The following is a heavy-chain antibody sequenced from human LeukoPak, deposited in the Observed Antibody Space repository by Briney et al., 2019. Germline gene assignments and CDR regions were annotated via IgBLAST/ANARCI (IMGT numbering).Heavy chain of an antibody. J-gene: IGHJ5*02. CDR1: GFTFSSYA. V-gene: IGHV3-30*04. D-gene: IGHD2-2*02. Sequence: GGSLRLSCAASGFTFSSYAMHWVRQAPGKGLEWVAVISYDGSNKYYADSVKGRFTISRDNSKNTLYLQMNSLRAEDTAVYYCARERIVVVPAAIPYHWFDPWGQGTLVTVSS. CDR2: ISYDGSNK. CDR3: ARERIVVVPAAIPYHWFDP.